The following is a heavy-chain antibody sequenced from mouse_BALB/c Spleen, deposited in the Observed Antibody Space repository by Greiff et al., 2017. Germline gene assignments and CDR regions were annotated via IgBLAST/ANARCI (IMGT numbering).Heavy chain of an antibody. Sequence: VQLQQSGAELMKPGASVKISCKATGYTFSSYWIEWVKQRPGHGLEWIGEILPGSGSTNYNEKFKGKATFTADTSSNTAYMQLSSLTSEDSAVYYCARGEVATDYAMDYWGQGTSVTVSS. J-gene: IGHJ4*01. D-gene: IGHD1-1*02. CDR2: ILPGSGST. CDR1: GYTFSSYW. V-gene: IGHV1-9*01. CDR3: ARGEVATDYAMDY.